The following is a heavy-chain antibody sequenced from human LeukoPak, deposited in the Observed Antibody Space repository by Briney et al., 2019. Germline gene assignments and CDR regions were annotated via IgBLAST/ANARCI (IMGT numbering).Heavy chain of an antibody. Sequence: XGSLRLSCVASGFIFNKHAMSWVRQAPGKGLEWVSGLSGSGSSTDYADSVKGRFTVSRDNSKNTLFLQMNSLRAEDTAIYYCAKERDYGPADYWGQGTLVTVSS. V-gene: IGHV3-23*01. CDR1: GFIFNKHA. J-gene: IGHJ4*02. CDR2: LSGSGSST. D-gene: IGHD4/OR15-4a*01. CDR3: AKERDYGPADY.